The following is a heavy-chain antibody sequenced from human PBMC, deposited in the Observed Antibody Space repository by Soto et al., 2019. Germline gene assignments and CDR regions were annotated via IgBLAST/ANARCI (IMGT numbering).Heavy chain of an antibody. Sequence: PGGSLRLSCAASGFTFSSYSMNWVRQAPGKGLEWVSSISSSSSYIYYADSVRGRFTISRDNSKNSLYLQMNGLRHEDTAFYYCAKDGIAWHWGQGTLVTVSS. CDR3: AKDGIAWH. D-gene: IGHD1-26*01. V-gene: IGHV3-21*04. CDR1: GFTFSSYS. CDR2: ISSSSSYI. J-gene: IGHJ4*02.